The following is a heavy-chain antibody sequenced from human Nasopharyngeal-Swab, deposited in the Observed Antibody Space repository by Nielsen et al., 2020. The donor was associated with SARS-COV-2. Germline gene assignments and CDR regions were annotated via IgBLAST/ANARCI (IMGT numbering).Heavy chain of an antibody. CDR1: GYTFTGYY. CDR3: ARGANWGSLDWFDP. D-gene: IGHD7-27*01. CDR2: INPNSGGT. V-gene: IGHV1-2*04. Sequence: ASVKVSCKASGYTFTGYYMHWVRQAPGQGLEWMGWINPNSGGTNYAQKFQGWVTMTRDTSISTAYMELSRLRSDDTAVYYCARGANWGSLDWFDPWGQGTLVTVSS. J-gene: IGHJ5*02.